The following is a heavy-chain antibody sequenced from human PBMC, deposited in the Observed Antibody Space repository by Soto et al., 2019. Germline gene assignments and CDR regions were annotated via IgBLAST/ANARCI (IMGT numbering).Heavy chain of an antibody. D-gene: IGHD6-13*01. CDR2: TYYRSKWYN. V-gene: IGHV6-1*01. J-gene: IGHJ6*02. CDR1: GDSVSSNSAA. Sequence: SQTLSLTCAISGDSVSSNSAAWNWIRQSPSRGLEWLGRTYYRSKWYNDYAVSVKSRITINPDTSKNQFSLQLNSVTPEDTAVYYWARVIAAAGTGFGYGMDVWGQGTPVTVSS. CDR3: ARVIAAAGTGFGYGMDV.